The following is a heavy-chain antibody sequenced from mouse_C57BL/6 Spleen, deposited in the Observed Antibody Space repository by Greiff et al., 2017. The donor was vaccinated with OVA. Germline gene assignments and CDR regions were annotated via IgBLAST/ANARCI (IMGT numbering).Heavy chain of an antibody. D-gene: IGHD1-1*01. CDR2: INPNNGGT. J-gene: IGHJ2*01. Sequence: EVQLQQSGPELVKPGASVKLSCKASGYTFTDYYMNWVKQSPGKSLEWIGDINPNNGGTSYNQKFKGKATLTVDKSSSTAYMELRSLTSEDSAVDYGARRMDYYGSSPHVDYWGQGTTLTVSS. CDR1: GYTFTDYY. CDR3: ARRMDYYGSSPHVDY. V-gene: IGHV1-26*01.